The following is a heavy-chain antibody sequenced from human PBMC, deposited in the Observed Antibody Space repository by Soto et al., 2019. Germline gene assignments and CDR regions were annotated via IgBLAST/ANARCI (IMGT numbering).Heavy chain of an antibody. CDR1: GGTFSSYA. CDR2: IIPIFGTA. J-gene: IGHJ4*02. V-gene: IGHV1-69*12. D-gene: IGHD2-15*01. CDR3: ARESRYCSGGSCYFLPGIDY. Sequence: QVQLVQSGAEVKKPGSSVKVSCKASGGTFSSYAISWVRQAPGQGLEWMGGIIPIFGTANYAQKFQGRVTITADESTSKAYMELRSLRSEDKAVYYCARESRYCSGGSCYFLPGIDYWGQGTLVTVSS.